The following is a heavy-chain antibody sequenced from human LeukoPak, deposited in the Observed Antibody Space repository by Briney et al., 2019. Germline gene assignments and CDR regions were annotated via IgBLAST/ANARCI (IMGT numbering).Heavy chain of an antibody. CDR3: AADDYSAGSYFLYFFDY. J-gene: IGHJ4*02. D-gene: IGHD3-10*01. Sequence: SVKVSCKASGDTFSTYAISWVRQAPGQGLEWMGRIIPFLNITNYAQNFEGKVTMNADRSTNTAFMEVASLTFEDTALYYCAADDYSAGSYFLYFFDYWGQGTLITVSS. CDR2: IIPFLNIT. V-gene: IGHV1-69*04. CDR1: GDTFSTYA.